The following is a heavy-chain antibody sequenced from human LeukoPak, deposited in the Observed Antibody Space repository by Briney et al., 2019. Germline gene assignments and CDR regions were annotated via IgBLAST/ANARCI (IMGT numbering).Heavy chain of an antibody. CDR3: ARDGTAAGLYFDL. Sequence: GGSLRLSCAVSGFTFTDYWMNWVRQAPGKELEWVASIRQHGSEKTYVDSVKGRFTISRDNTKNSLSLQLNSLRVEDTAVYYCARDGTAAGLYFDLWGQGTLVTVSS. CDR2: IRQHGSEK. D-gene: IGHD6-13*01. CDR1: GFTFTDYW. V-gene: IGHV3-7*01. J-gene: IGHJ4*01.